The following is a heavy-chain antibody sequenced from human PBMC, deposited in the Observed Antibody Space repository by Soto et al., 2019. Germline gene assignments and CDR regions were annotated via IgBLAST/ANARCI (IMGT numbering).Heavy chain of an antibody. Sequence: SETLSLTCTVSGASISGFYWSWIRKSAGKGLEWIGRTYATGTTDYNPSLKSRVMMSVDTSKKQFSLQLRSVTAADTAVYYWGREGPKTLRDSFDPWGEGISVTVSS. CDR1: GASISGFY. J-gene: IGHJ5*02. CDR3: GREGPKTLRDSFDP. CDR2: TYATGTT. V-gene: IGHV4-4*07. D-gene: IGHD3-16*01.